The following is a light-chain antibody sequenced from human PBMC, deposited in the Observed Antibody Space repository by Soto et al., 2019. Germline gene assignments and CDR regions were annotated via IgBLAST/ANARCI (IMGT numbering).Light chain of an antibody. J-gene: IGKJ4*01. CDR2: ATS. CDR3: QQSYSTVLT. Sequence: DIKMTQSPSSLSASVGDRVTITCRASQNIDKFLNWYQQKPGKAPKLLLFATSNLEGGVPSRFSGSGSGTEFTLTIGSLQPEDFATYYCQQSYSTVLTFGGGTKVEI. CDR1: QNIDKF. V-gene: IGKV1-39*01.